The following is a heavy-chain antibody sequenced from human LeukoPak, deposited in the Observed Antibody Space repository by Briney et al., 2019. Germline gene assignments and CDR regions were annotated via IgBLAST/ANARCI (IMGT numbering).Heavy chain of an antibody. CDR3: AREGGSGTYYNS. V-gene: IGHV4-59*01. CDR1: GGSIGNNY. D-gene: IGHD3-10*01. CDR2: IYSGST. J-gene: IGHJ4*02. Sequence: SETLSLTCSVSGGSIGNNYWIWLRQPPGKGLEWIGNIYSGSTNYNPSLKSRVTISVDTSKSQFSLKLSSVTAADTAVYYCAREGGSGTYYNSWGQGTLVTVSS.